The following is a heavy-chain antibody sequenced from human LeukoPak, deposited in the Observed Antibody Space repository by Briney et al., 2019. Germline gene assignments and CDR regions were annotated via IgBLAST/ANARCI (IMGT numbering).Heavy chain of an antibody. D-gene: IGHD3-10*01. Sequence: GGSLRLSCAASGFTFSSYAMSWVRQAPGKGLEWDSIISGSGDSTYYADYVKGRFTISRDNSKNTLYLQMNSLRAEDTAVYYCARSPNYKGYFDYWGQGTLVTVSS. CDR3: ARSPNYKGYFDY. V-gene: IGHV3-23*01. J-gene: IGHJ4*02. CDR2: ISGSGDST. CDR1: GFTFSSYA.